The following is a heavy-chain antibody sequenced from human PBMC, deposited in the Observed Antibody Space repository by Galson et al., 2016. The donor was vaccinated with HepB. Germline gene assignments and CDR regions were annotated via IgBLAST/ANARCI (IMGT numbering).Heavy chain of an antibody. V-gene: IGHV3-30*18. CDR3: AKSPLMFFGELLGYFQH. CDR1: GFTFGSYG. J-gene: IGHJ1*01. Sequence: SLRLSCAASGFTFGSYGMHWVRQAPGKGLEWVAVISYDASKKHYADSVKGRFTISRDKSKNTLYLQMNSLRAEDTAVYYCAKSPLMFFGELLGYFQHWGQGPLVPVSS. D-gene: IGHD3-10*01. CDR2: ISYDASKK.